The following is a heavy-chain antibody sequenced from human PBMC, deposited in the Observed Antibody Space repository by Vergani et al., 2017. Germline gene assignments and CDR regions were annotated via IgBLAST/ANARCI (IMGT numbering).Heavy chain of an antibody. D-gene: IGHD1-26*01. CDR3: AREESGSYLGYRAIDY. J-gene: IGHJ4*02. CDR2: INSDGSST. CDR1: GFTFSSYW. Sequence: EVQLVESGGGFVQPGGSLRLSCAASGFTFSSYWMHWVRQAPGKGLVWVSRINSDGSSTSYADSVKGRFTISRDNAKNTLYLQMNSLRAEDTAVYYCAREESGSYLGYRAIDYWGQGTLVTVSS. V-gene: IGHV3-74*01.